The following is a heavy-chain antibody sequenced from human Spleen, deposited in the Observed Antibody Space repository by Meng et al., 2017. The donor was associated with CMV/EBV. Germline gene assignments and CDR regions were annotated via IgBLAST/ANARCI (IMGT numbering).Heavy chain of an antibody. Sequence: SETLSLTCTVSGASINNYYWSWIRQPPGKGLEWIGYISHSGSTSYNPSLESRATISRDTSKNQFFLNLNSVTAADTAVYFCAVTTGLFVDYWGQGTLVTVSS. CDR3: AVTTGLFVDY. CDR2: ISHSGST. CDR1: GASINNYY. D-gene: IGHD3-22*01. J-gene: IGHJ4*02. V-gene: IGHV4-59*01.